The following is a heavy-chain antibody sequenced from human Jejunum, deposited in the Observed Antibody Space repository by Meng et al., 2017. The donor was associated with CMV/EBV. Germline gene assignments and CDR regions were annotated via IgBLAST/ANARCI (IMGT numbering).Heavy chain of an antibody. V-gene: IGHV3-21*01. CDR2: ISSSSTYI. CDR3: ARDTSPTYYYDSRSYDS. J-gene: IGHJ4*02. Sequence: TFGGYTMNWVGQAPGKGLEWIASISSSSTYIYYADSVKGRFTMSRDNAKSSLYLQMHNLRVEDTAVYYCARDTSPTYYYDSRSYDSWGQGTLVTVSS. D-gene: IGHD3-22*01. CDR1: TFGGYT.